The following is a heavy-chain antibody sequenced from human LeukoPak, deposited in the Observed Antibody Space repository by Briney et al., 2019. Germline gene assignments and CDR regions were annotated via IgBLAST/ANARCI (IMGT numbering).Heavy chain of an antibody. D-gene: IGHD3-22*01. CDR2: INPNSGGT. Sequence: ASVKVSCKASGYTFTGYYMHWARQAPGQGLEWMGWINPNSGGTNDAQKFQGRVTMTRDTSISTAYMELSRLRSDDTAVYYCARDSGYYYDSSGYYRKGPFDYWGQGTLVTVSS. CDR3: ARDSGYYYDSSGYYRKGPFDY. J-gene: IGHJ4*02. CDR1: GYTFTGYY. V-gene: IGHV1-2*02.